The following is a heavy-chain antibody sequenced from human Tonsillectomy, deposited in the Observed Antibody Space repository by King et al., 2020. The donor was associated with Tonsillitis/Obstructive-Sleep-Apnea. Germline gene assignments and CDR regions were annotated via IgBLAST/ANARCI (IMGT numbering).Heavy chain of an antibody. CDR1: GFTFSLYG. V-gene: IGHV3-33*01. CDR3: ARGADGYYDFWSGYFGIYYFDY. CDR2: IWYDGSHK. D-gene: IGHD3-3*01. Sequence: VQLVESGGGVVQPGRSLSLPCAVSGFTFSLYGMHWVRQAPGKGLEGVAVIWYDGSHKYYSDSVKGRFTISLDNSKNTLYLQMNSLRAEDTAVYYCARGADGYYDFWSGYFGIYYFDYWGQGTLVTVSS. J-gene: IGHJ4*02.